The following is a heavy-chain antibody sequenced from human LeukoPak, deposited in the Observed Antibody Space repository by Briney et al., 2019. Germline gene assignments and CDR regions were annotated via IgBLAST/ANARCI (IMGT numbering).Heavy chain of an antibody. J-gene: IGHJ4*02. V-gene: IGHV3-30-3*01. CDR3: ASGLYSRSWYEPATL. D-gene: IGHD6-13*01. CDR1: GFIFSSYA. Sequence: SGGSLRLSCAASGFIFSSYAMHWVRQAPGKGLGWVAVVSYDGSNEDYADSVKGRFTISRDNAKNTLYLQMNGLRAEDTAVYYCASGLYSRSWYEPATLWGQGALVTVSS. CDR2: VSYDGSNE.